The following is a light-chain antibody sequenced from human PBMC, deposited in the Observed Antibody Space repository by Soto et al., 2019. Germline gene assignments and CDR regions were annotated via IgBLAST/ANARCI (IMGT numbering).Light chain of an antibody. CDR3: QTWGTGIWV. CDR2: LNSDGSH. V-gene: IGLV4-69*01. J-gene: IGLJ3*02. CDR1: SGYSTYG. Sequence: QPVLTQSPSASASLGASVKLTCTLSSGYSTYGIAWHQQQPEKGPRSLMKLNSDGSHNKGDGIPDRFSGSSSGAERYLTISSLQLEDEADYYCQTWGTGIWVFGGGTKLTVL.